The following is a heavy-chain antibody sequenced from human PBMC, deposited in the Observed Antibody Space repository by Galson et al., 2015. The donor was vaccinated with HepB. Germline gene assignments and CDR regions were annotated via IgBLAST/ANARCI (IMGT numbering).Heavy chain of an antibody. J-gene: IGHJ4*02. D-gene: IGHD5-24*01. CDR3: ATDRERDGNNAGFDY. CDR2: ISSSGNTI. Sequence: SLRLSCAASGFTFSDYYMSWIRQAPGKGLEWVSYISSSGNTIYYADSVKGRFTISRDNSKNTLYLQMNSLRAEDTAVYYCATDRERDGNNAGFDYWGQGTLVIVSS. CDR1: GFTFSDYY. V-gene: IGHV3-11*04.